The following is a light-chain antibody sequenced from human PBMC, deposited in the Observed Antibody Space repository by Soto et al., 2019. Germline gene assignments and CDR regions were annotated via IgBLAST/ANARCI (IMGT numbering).Light chain of an antibody. V-gene: IGLV2-14*03. CDR1: SSDVGDNNY. J-gene: IGLJ2*01. Sequence: QSVLTQPASVSGSPGQSITISCTGTSSDVGDNNYVSWYQQHPGKAPKLLIYDVSKRPSGVSNRFSGSKSGNTASLTISGLQAEDDAYYYCGSSTSSSVIFGGGTKLTVL. CDR3: GSSTSSSVI. CDR2: DVS.